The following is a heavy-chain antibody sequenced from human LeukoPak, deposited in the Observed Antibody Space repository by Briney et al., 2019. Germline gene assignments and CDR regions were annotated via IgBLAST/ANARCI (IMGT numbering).Heavy chain of an antibody. D-gene: IGHD3-22*01. CDR1: GYTFTSYD. V-gene: IGHV1-8*01. CDR3: ARGRYDSSGYYPDY. J-gene: IGHJ4*02. Sequence: ASVKVSCKASGYTFTSYDINWVRQATGQGLEWMGWMNPNSGNTGYAQKFQGRVTMTRNTSISTAYMELSSLRSEDTAAYYCARGRYDSSGYYPDYWGQGTLVTVSS. CDR2: MNPNSGNT.